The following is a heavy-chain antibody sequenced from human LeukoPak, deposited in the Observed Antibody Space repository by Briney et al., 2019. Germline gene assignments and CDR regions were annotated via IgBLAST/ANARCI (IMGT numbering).Heavy chain of an antibody. V-gene: IGHV3-33*01. J-gene: IGHJ6*03. CDR1: GFTFSSYG. CDR2: LWYDGSNK. Sequence: GGSLRLSCAASGFTFSSYGMHCVRQAPGKGMEWVAVLWYDGSNKDYADSVKGRFTISRDNSKNTLYLQMNSLRAEDTAVYYCARDIRSYYYMDVWGKGTTVTVSS. CDR3: ARDIRSYYYMDV.